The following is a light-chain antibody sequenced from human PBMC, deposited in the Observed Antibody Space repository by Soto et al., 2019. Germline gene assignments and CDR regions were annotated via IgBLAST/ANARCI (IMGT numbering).Light chain of an antibody. Sequence: DIQMTQSPSSLSASVGDRVTITCRASQNISSYLNWYQQKPGKAPKLLIYAASSLQSGVPSRFSGSGSGTDFTLTISSLQPEAFATYYCQQSYSTPPYTFGQGTKLEIK. CDR2: AAS. CDR1: QNISSY. J-gene: IGKJ2*01. V-gene: IGKV1-39*01. CDR3: QQSYSTPPYT.